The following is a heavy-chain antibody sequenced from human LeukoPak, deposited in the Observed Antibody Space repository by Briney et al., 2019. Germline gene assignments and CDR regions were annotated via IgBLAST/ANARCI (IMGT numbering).Heavy chain of an antibody. Sequence: SETLSLTCTVSGGSISSGGYYWSWIRQHPGKGLEWIGYTYYSGSTYYNPSLKSRVTISVDTSKNQFSLKLSSVTAADTAVYYCARDPTPYYFDYWGQGTLVTVSS. CDR2: TYYSGST. J-gene: IGHJ4*02. CDR3: ARDPTPYYFDY. CDR1: GGSISSGGYY. V-gene: IGHV4-31*03. D-gene: IGHD4-17*01.